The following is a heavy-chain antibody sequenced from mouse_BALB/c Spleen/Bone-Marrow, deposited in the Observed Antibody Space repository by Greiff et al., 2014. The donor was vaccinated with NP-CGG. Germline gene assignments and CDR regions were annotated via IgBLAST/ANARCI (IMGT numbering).Heavy chain of an antibody. CDR2: IRNKANGYTT. J-gene: IGHJ2*01. CDR1: GFTFTDYY. Sequence: EVKLMESGGGLVQPGGSLRLSCATSGFTFTDYYMSWVRQPPGKALEWSGFIRNKANGYTTEYSASVKGRFTISRDNSQSILYLQMNTLRAEDSATYYCARDIYGRDYWGQGTTLTVSS. D-gene: IGHD1-1*01. V-gene: IGHV7-3*02. CDR3: ARDIYGRDY.